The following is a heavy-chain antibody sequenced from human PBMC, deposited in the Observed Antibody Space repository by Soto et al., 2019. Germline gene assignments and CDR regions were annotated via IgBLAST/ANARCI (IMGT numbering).Heavy chain of an antibody. J-gene: IGHJ4*02. CDR3: ARDARITVAGFYDD. CDR1: GGSINSSNW. Sequence: QVQLQESGPGLVMPSGTLSLTCAVSGGSINSSNWWSWVRQPPGKGLEGIGEVYRSGSTNYNPSLKSRPHISVDKPNNQFSLKLPAVTAADTAVNYSARDARITVAGFYDDWGQGTLVTVSS. V-gene: IGHV4-4*02. CDR2: VYRSGST. D-gene: IGHD6-19*01.